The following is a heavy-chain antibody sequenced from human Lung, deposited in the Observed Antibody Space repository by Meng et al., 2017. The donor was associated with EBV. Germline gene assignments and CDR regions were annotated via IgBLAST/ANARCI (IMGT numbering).Heavy chain of an antibody. J-gene: IGHJ5*02. D-gene: IGHD6-6*01. CDR3: ARVVAGRYNWFDP. CDR1: LGSITIGNW. V-gene: IGHV4-4*03. CDR2: IYYSGST. Sequence: LQSSGPGLRNPPGTLSRICAVSLGSITIGNWWMWVRQSPGKGLEWIGYIYYSGSTYYNPSLKSLVTISVDTSKNQFSLKLSSVTAADTAVYYCARVVAGRYNWFDPWGQGTLVTVSS.